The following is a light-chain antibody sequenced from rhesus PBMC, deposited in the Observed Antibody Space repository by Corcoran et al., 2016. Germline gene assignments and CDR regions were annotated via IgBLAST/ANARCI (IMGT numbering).Light chain of an antibody. CDR1: QSVSSS. CDR2: GAP. J-gene: IGKJ4*01. V-gene: IGKV3-53*02. CDR3: QKYSSSPT. Sequence: QAILTQSPATLSLSPGERATLSCRASQSVSSSLAWYQPKTGQSPRLLIDGAPRRATGVPDRFSGSGSGKEFTLPIRSLEPVDFAVYYCQKYSSSPTFGGGTKVEIK.